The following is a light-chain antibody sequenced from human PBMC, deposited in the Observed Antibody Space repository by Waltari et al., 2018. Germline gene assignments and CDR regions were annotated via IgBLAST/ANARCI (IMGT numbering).Light chain of an antibody. CDR3: SSYTSSTTWV. Sequence: WYQQHPGKAPKVMIYDVSKRPSGVPNRFSGSKSGSTASLTVSGLQAEDEADYYCSSYTSSTTWVFGGGTKLTVL. CDR2: DVS. J-gene: IGLJ3*02. V-gene: IGLV2-14*03.